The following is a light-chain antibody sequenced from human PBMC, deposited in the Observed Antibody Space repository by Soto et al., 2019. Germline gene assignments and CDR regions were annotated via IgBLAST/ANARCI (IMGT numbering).Light chain of an antibody. J-gene: IGKJ5*01. Sequence: EIVLTQSPGTLSLSPGERATLSCRASQSVSSSYLAWYQQKPGQAPRLLIYGASSRATGFPDRFSGSGSGTDLTLTISRLESEDFAVYYWQQYGITFGQGTRLEIK. CDR1: QSVSSSY. CDR2: GAS. CDR3: QQYGIT. V-gene: IGKV3-20*01.